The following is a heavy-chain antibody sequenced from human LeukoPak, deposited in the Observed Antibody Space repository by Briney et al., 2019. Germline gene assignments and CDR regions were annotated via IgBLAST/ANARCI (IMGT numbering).Heavy chain of an antibody. Sequence: PSETLSLTCSVSGGSIGSGIYSWSWIRQPPGKGLEWIGYIFHTGSTSYNPSLKSRVTISVDTSKNQFSLKLSSVTAADTAVYYCVRGGDYYDSGGYGNIWGQGTLVTVSS. CDR3: VRGGDYYDSGGYGNI. CDR1: GGSIGSGIYS. J-gene: IGHJ4*02. D-gene: IGHD3-22*01. CDR2: IFHTGST. V-gene: IGHV4-30-2*01.